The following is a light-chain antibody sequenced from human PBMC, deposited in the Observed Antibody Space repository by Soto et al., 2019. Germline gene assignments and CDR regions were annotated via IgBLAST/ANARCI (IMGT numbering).Light chain of an antibody. CDR2: GAS. CDR3: QQYNNWPSIT. J-gene: IGKJ5*01. CDR1: QSVTSS. Sequence: EVVMTQSPDTLSVSPGERVTLSCRASQSVTSSLAWYQQRLGQAPRLLIYGASTRATGIPARFSGSGSGTEFTLTISSLQSEDFAVYYCQQYNNWPSITFGQGTRLEIK. V-gene: IGKV3D-15*01.